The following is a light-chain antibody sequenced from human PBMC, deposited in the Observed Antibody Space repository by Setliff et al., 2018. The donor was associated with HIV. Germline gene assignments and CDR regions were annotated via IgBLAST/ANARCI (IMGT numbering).Light chain of an antibody. Sequence: QSVLTQPASVSGSPGQSISISCSGSHTDIGAHNYVSWYQQHPGKVPRLIIYEVSHRPSGVSDRISGAKSGNTASLFISGLQAEDEATYYCSSYSTSNTLVLFGGGTK. CDR1: HTDIGAHNY. V-gene: IGLV2-14*03. J-gene: IGLJ2*01. CDR3: SSYSTSNTLVL. CDR2: EVS.